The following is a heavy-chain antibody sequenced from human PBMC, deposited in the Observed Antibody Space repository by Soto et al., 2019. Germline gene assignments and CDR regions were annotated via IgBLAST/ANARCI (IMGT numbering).Heavy chain of an antibody. CDR1: GFTFYSYA. CDR3: VKDRMAYNSVWDPFDI. V-gene: IGHV3-23*01. D-gene: IGHD1-20*01. Sequence: EVQLLESGGGLVQPGGSLRLSCAASGFTFYSYAMSWVRQAPGKGLEWVSTIGSVGGDTYYADSVKGRFTISRDDSKNTLRLPMNSLRAEDTAVYYCVKDRMAYNSVWDPFDIWGQGTMVTVS. CDR2: IGSVGGDT. J-gene: IGHJ3*02.